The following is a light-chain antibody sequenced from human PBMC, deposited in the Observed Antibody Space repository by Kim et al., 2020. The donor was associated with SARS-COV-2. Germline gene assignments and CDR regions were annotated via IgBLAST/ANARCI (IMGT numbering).Light chain of an antibody. CDR2: AAS. J-gene: IGKJ1*01. V-gene: IGKV3-15*01. Sequence: VSPAERATLSCRAIQSVLTNLAWYQQKPGQAPRLLIYAASTRATCIPASCSGSGSWTEFTLTISSLQSEDFVSYYCQQYYNWPRTFGQGTKVDIK. CDR1: QSVLTN. CDR3: QQYYNWPRT.